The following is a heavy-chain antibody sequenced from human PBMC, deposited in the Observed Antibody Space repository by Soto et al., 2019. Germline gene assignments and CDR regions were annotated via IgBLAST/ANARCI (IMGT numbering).Heavy chain of an antibody. Sequence: PSETLSLTCAVYGGSFNVYYWSWIRQPPGKGLEWIGEVNHSGSACYSPSLKSRATISVETSKNQFSLKLSSVTAADTAVYYCARKRRGTYSSSPFDYWGQGTLVTVSS. J-gene: IGHJ4*02. V-gene: IGHV4-34*01. CDR1: GGSFNVYY. D-gene: IGHD6-6*01. CDR2: VNHSGSA. CDR3: ARKRRGTYSSSPFDY.